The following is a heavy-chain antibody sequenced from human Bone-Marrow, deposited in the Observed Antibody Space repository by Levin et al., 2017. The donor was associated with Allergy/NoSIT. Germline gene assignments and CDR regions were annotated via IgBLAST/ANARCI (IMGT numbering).Heavy chain of an antibody. CDR1: GFIFSNAW. CDR3: TTDYGDFPNFFDH. D-gene: IGHD4-17*01. J-gene: IGHJ4*02. CDR2: LKIKTDGGTT. Sequence: SGGSLRLSCAASGFIFSNAWMNWVRQAPGKGLEWVGRLKIKTDGGTTDYAAPVKGRFTISRDDSVNTLYLQMNSLRTEDTAVYYCTTDYGDFPNFFDHWGQGALVTVSS. V-gene: IGHV3-15*07.